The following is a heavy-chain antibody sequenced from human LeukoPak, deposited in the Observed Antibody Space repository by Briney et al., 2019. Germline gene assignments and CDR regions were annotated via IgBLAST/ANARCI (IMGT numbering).Heavy chain of an antibody. CDR2: INHSGGT. CDR3: ARGIYGVYYFDY. V-gene: IGHV4-34*01. CDR1: GGSLSGYY. J-gene: IGHJ4*02. Sequence: KASETLSLTCAVYGGSLSGYYWSWIRQPPGKGLEWVGEINHSGGTNYNPSLKRRVTITEDKSKNQFSLRLSSVTAADTAMYYCARGIYGVYYFDYWGQGALVTVSS. D-gene: IGHD4-17*01.